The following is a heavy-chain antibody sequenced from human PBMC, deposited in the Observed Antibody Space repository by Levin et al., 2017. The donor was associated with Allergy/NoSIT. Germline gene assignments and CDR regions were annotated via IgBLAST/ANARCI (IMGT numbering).Heavy chain of an antibody. V-gene: IGHV3-73*01. CDR3: TRPLQLGYYYGMDV. D-gene: IGHD5-18*01. Sequence: LSLTCAASGFTFSGSAMHWVRQASGKGLEWVGRIRSKANSYATAYAASVKGRFTISRDDSKNTAYLQMNSLKTEDTAVYYCTRPLQLGYYYGMDVWGQGTTVTVSS. J-gene: IGHJ6*02. CDR2: IRSKANSYAT. CDR1: GFTFSGSA.